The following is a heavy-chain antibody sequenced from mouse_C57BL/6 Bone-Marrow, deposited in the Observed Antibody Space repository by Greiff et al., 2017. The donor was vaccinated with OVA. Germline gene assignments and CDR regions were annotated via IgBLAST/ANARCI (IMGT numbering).Heavy chain of an antibody. CDR3: VVLSYYVKGAWFAY. Sequence: GGGLVQPKGSLKLSCAASGFSFNTYAMNWVRQAPGKGLEWVARIRSKSNNYATYYADSVKDRFTISRDDSESMLYLQMNNLKTEDTAMYYCVVLSYYVKGAWFAYWGQGTLVTVSA. J-gene: IGHJ3*01. D-gene: IGHD1-1*01. CDR1: GFSFNTYA. V-gene: IGHV10-1*01. CDR2: IRSKSNNYAT.